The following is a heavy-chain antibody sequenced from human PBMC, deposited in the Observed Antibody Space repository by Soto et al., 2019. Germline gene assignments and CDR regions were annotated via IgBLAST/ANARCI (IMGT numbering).Heavy chain of an antibody. CDR3: AKDGASSGFVDY. Sequence: ESGGGVVQPGRSLRLSCAASGFTFSSYGMHWVRQAPGKGLEWVAVISYDGSNKYYADSVKGRFTISRDNSKNTLYLQMNSLRAEDTAVYYCAKDGASSGFVDYWGQGTLVTVSS. V-gene: IGHV3-30*18. D-gene: IGHD3-22*01. CDR2: ISYDGSNK. CDR1: GFTFSSYG. J-gene: IGHJ4*02.